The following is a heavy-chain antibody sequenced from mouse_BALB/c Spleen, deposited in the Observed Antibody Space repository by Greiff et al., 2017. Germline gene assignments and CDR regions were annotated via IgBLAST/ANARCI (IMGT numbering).Heavy chain of an antibody. CDR3: TRDGYDAWFAY. CDR2: INPSNGGT. D-gene: IGHD2-2*01. CDR1: GYAFSSSW. Sequence: VKLMESGPELVKPGASVKISCKASGYAFSSSWMNWVKQRPGQGLEWIGEINPSNGGTNFNEKFKSKATLTVDKSSSTAYMQLSSLTSEDSAVYYCTRDGYDAWFAYWGQGTLVTVSA. J-gene: IGHJ3*01. V-gene: IGHV1-82*01.